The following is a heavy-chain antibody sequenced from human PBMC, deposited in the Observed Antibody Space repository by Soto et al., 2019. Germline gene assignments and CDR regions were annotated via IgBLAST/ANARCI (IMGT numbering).Heavy chain of an antibody. V-gene: IGHV4-61*01. J-gene: IGHJ4*01. CDR2: IYYSGST. CDR3: ATTRDTSASFFFDS. D-gene: IGHD3-3*02. Sequence: ASETLSLTCTVSGGSVSSGSYYWSWIRQPPGKGLEWIGYIYYSGSTNYNPSLKSRVTISVDTSKNQFSLKLSSVTAADTAVYYCATTRDTSASFFFDSWGRGTLVTVSS. CDR1: GGSVSSGSYY.